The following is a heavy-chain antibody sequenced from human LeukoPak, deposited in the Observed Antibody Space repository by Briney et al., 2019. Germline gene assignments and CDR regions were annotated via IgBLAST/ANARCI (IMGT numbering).Heavy chain of an antibody. Sequence: GASVKVSCKASGGTFSSYAISWVRQAPGQGLEWMGGIIPMFGTVSYAQKFQGRVTITADESTSTAYMELSSLRSDDTAVYYCARDDLTSRRYYDFWSGYSGIDYWGQGTLVTVSS. CDR1: GGTFSSYA. V-gene: IGHV1-69*13. CDR3: ARDDLTSRRYYDFWSGYSGIDY. CDR2: IIPMFGTV. D-gene: IGHD3-3*01. J-gene: IGHJ4*02.